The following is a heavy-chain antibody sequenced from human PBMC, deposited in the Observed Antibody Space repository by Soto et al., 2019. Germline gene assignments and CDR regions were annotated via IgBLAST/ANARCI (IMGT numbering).Heavy chain of an antibody. CDR1: GYTFTSYD. J-gene: IGHJ5*02. CDR3: ARGPADTAMVWGWFDP. Sequence: QVQLVQSGAEVKKPGASVKVSCKASGYTFTSYDINWVRQATGQGLEWMGWMNPNSGNTGYAQKCQGRVTITRNTSIGTDYMELRTLRSEDTSVYYCARGPADTAMVWGWFDPWGQGTLVTVSS. D-gene: IGHD5-18*01. CDR2: MNPNSGNT. V-gene: IGHV1-8*01.